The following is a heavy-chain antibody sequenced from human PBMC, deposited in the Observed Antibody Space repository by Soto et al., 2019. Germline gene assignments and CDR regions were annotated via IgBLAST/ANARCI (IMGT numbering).Heavy chain of an antibody. CDR2: ISSDTNYK. D-gene: IGHD3-10*01. CDR3: ARGELHSGSYYWFDS. Sequence: PGGSLRLSCAASGFSFRDSYMAWIRQAPGKGLEWISYISSDTNYKNHADSVRGRFTISRDNAKNSLYLQMNSLRDEDTAVYYCARGELHSGSYYWFDSWGQGNRVTVSS. V-gene: IGHV3-11*06. J-gene: IGHJ5*01. CDR1: GFSFRDSY.